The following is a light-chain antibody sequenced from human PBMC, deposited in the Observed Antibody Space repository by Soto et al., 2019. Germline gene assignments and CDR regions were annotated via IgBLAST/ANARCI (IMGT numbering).Light chain of an antibody. CDR3: QQYDNLPLT. V-gene: IGKV1-33*01. CDR1: QDISNY. J-gene: IGKJ4*01. CDR2: XXX. Sequence: DIQMTQSPSSLSASVGDRVTITCQASQDISNYLNWYQQKPGKAPXXXXXXXXXXETGVPSRFXXXXXXTDFTFTISSLQPEDIATYYCQQYDNLPLTFGGGTKLDIK.